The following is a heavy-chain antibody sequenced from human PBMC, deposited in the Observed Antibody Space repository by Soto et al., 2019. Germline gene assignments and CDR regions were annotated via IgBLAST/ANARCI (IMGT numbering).Heavy chain of an antibody. CDR1: GFTFSSYA. Sequence: EVQLLESGGGLVQPGRSLRLSCAASGFTFSSYAMNWVRQAPGKGLEWVSARSGTGGSTYYADSVKGRFTLSRDNSKNTLYLQMSSLRVEDTAVFYCAKAGFSSGWSPSYFDYWGQGTLVTVSS. D-gene: IGHD6-19*01. J-gene: IGHJ4*02. CDR3: AKAGFSSGWSPSYFDY. CDR2: RSGTGGST. V-gene: IGHV3-23*01.